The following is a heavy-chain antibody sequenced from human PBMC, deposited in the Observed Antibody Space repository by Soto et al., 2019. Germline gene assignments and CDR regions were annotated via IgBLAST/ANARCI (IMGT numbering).Heavy chain of an antibody. D-gene: IGHD2-2*01. CDR3: ANRPVPAAITRAHYFDY. V-gene: IGHV3-23*01. Sequence: SGGSLRLSCAASGFPFSHYAMSWVRQAPGKGLEWVSAISGSGNDASYADPVKGRFTISRDNSKNTLYLQMNSMRAEDTAVYYCANRPVPAAITRAHYFDYWGQGTLVTVSS. J-gene: IGHJ4*02. CDR1: GFPFSHYA. CDR2: ISGSGNDA.